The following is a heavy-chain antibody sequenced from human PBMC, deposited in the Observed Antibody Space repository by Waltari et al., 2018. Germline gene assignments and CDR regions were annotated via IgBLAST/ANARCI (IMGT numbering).Heavy chain of an antibody. CDR1: GGSFSGYY. J-gene: IGHJ3*02. CDR3: ATIPYDSSGYYPVDAFDI. V-gene: IGHV4-34*01. CDR2: INHSGST. Sequence: QVQLQQWGAGLLKPSETLSLTCAVYGGSFSGYYWSWLRQPPGNGLEWIGEINHSGSTNYNPSLKSRVTISVDTSKNQFSLKLSSVTAADTAVYYCATIPYDSSGYYPVDAFDIWGQGTMVTVSS. D-gene: IGHD3-22*01.